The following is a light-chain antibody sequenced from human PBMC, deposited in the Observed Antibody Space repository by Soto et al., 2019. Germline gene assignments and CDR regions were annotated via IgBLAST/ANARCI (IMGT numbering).Light chain of an antibody. V-gene: IGLV2-14*01. CDR3: SSYTSSNTLI. CDR2: EVT. Sequence: QSVLTQPASVSGSPGQSITISCTGTSSDVGGYNYVSWFQQSPGKAPKVMIYEVTNRPSGVSNRFSGSKSGNTASLTISGLQAEDEADYYCSSYTSSNTLIFDGGTKLTVL. J-gene: IGLJ2*01. CDR1: SSDVGGYNY.